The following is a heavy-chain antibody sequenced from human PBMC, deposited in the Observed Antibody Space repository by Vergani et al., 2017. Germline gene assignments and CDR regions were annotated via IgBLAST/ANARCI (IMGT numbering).Heavy chain of an antibody. Sequence: QVQLVQSGAEVKKPGASVKVSCKASGYTFTGYYMHWVRQAPGQGLEWMGWINPNSGGTNYAQKFQGRVTMTRDTSISTAYMELSRLRSDDTAVYYCARVPRGYYGNYGMDVWGQGTTVTVSS. CDR3: ARVPRGYYGNYGMDV. J-gene: IGHJ6*02. D-gene: IGHD3-22*01. V-gene: IGHV1-2*02. CDR1: GYTFTGYY. CDR2: INPNSGGT.